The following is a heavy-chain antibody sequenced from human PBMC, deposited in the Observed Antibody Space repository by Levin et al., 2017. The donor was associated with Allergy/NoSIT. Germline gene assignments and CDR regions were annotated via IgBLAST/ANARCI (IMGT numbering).Heavy chain of an antibody. D-gene: IGHD3-10*01. Sequence: GSLRLSCSVSGASITNTPYYWGLIRQPPGKGLEWIGSLYWSGATYYNPSLKSRLTMSVDPSPNQFSLRLSSVTAADTAVYYCARHPRGAIDNWGQGTLVTVSS. J-gene: IGHJ4*02. CDR3: ARHPRGAIDN. CDR1: GASITNTPYY. V-gene: IGHV4-39*01. CDR2: LYWSGAT.